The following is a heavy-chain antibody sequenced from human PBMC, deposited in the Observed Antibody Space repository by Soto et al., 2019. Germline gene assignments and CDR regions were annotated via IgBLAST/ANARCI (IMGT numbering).Heavy chain of an antibody. CDR3: AKIIYDFWTRDAFDI. J-gene: IGHJ3*02. CDR1: GFTFSSYG. Sequence: PGGSLRLSCAASGFTFSSYGMHRVRQAPGKGLEWVAVISYDGSNKYYADSVKGRFTISRDNSKNTLYLQMNSLRAEDTAVYYCAKIIYDFWTRDAFDIWGQGTMVTVSS. D-gene: IGHD3-3*01. V-gene: IGHV3-30*18. CDR2: ISYDGSNK.